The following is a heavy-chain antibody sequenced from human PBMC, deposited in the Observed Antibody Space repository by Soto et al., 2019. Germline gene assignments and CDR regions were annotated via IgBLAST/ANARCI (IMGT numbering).Heavy chain of an antibody. J-gene: IGHJ4*02. CDR2: VSSSSSYI. V-gene: IGHV3-21*01. D-gene: IGHD3-22*01. CDR1: GFTFSSYS. CDR3: ARGGDSSGSWPRY. Sequence: EVQLVQSGGGLVKPGGSLRLSCAASGFTFSSYSMNWVRQAPGKGLECVSSVSSSSSYIYYADSLKGRFTISRDNAKNSRYLQMNSLRVEDTAVYYCARGGDSSGSWPRYWGQGTLFIVSS.